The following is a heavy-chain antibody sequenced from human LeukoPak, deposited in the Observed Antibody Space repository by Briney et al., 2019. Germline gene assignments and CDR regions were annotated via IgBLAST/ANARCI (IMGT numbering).Heavy chain of an antibody. V-gene: IGHV3-21*01. J-gene: IGHJ4*02. CDR1: GFTFSSYS. Sequence: PGGSLRLSCAASGFTFSSYSMNWVRQAPGKGLEWVSSISSSSSYIYYADSVKGRFTISRDNAKNSLYLQMNILRVEDTAMYYWARGGGGDGSGWSTTDYWGQGTLVTISS. CDR3: ARGGGGDGSGWSTTDY. CDR2: ISSSSSYI. D-gene: IGHD6-19*01.